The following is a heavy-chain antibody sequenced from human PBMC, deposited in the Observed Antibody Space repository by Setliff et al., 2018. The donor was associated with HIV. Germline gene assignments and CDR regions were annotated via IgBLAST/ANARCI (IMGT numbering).Heavy chain of an antibody. CDR1: GFTFSNYW. D-gene: IGHD6-13*01. CDR2: LNTDGSSI. J-gene: IGHJ5*02. Sequence: PGGSLRLSCVASGFTFSNYWMHWVRQAPGRGLMWISRLNTDGSSIDYADSVKGRFTFSRDNAKNTLYLQMNGLRADDTAVYYCAMGGSNTWYSSWGQGALVTVSS. CDR3: AMGGSNTWYSS. V-gene: IGHV3-74*01.